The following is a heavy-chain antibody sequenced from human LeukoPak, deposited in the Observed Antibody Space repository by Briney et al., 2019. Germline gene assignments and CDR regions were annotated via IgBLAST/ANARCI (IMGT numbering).Heavy chain of an antibody. J-gene: IGHJ4*02. CDR2: ISYDGSNK. D-gene: IGHD2-15*01. V-gene: IGHV3-30*03. Sequence: GGSLRLSCAASGFTFSSYGMHWVRQAPGKGLEWVAVISYDGSNKYYADSVKGRFTISRDNSKNTLYLQMNSLRAEDTAVYYCTTDSCTGGGCYYWGQGTLVTVSS. CDR3: TTDSCTGGGCYY. CDR1: GFTFSSYG.